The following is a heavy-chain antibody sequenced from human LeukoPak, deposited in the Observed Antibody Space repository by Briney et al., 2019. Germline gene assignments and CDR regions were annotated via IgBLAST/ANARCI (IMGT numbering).Heavy chain of an antibody. CDR1: GFTFSNYW. CDR2: MEQDGSEK. V-gene: IGHV3-7*01. D-gene: IGHD3-22*01. Sequence: GGSLRLSCAASGFTFSNYWMSWVRQAPGKGLEWVANMEQDGSEKYYLDSVKGRFTISRDNAKNSLYLQMNSLRAEDTAVYYCARDGYYDSRVDYWGQGTLVTVSS. J-gene: IGHJ4*02. CDR3: ARDGYYDSRVDY.